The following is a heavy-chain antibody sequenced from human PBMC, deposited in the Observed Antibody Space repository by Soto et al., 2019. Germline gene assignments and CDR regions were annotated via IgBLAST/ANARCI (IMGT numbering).Heavy chain of an antibody. V-gene: IGHV4-38-2*02. Sequence: SETLSLTCTVSGGSISSGYYWGWIRQSPGKGLEWIASIYRSGTTSYNPSLKSRVTISVDPSKNQFSLMLTAVTAADTAVYYCARTHSGSYYSVFNYWGRGSLVTVSS. CDR3: ARTHSGSYYSVFNY. J-gene: IGHJ4*02. CDR2: IYRSGTT. CDR1: GGSISSGYY. D-gene: IGHD1-26*01.